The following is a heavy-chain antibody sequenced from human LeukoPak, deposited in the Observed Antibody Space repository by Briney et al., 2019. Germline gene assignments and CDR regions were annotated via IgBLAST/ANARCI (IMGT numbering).Heavy chain of an antibody. CDR2: IYHSGST. Sequence: PSETLSLTCTVSGYSISSGHYWGWIRQPPGKGLEWLGSIYHSGSTYYNPSLKSRVTISVDTSKNQFSLKLSSVTAADTAVYYCARDLGVRDAFDIWGQGTMVTVSS. CDR1: GYSISSGHY. CDR3: ARDLGVRDAFDI. J-gene: IGHJ3*02. V-gene: IGHV4-38-2*02. D-gene: IGHD1-26*01.